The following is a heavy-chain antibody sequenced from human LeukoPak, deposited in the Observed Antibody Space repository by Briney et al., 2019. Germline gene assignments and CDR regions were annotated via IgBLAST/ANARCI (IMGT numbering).Heavy chain of an antibody. V-gene: IGHV3-21*01. D-gene: IGHD5-12*01. Sequence: GGSLRLSCAASGLTFSSYSMNWVRQAPGKGLEWVSSISSSSSYIYYADSVKGRFTISRDNAKNSLYLQMNSLRAEDTAVYYCARDEKGGYEFDYWGQGTLVTVSS. CDR1: GLTFSSYS. CDR3: ARDEKGGYEFDY. J-gene: IGHJ4*02. CDR2: ISSSSSYI.